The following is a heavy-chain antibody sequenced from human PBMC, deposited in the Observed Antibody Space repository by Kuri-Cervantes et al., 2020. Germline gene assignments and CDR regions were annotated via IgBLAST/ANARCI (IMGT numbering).Heavy chain of an antibody. CDR3: VTERRNYYLDV. V-gene: IGHV3-48*01. J-gene: IGHJ6*03. Sequence: GGSLRLSCAASGFTFSSYAMSWVRQAPGKGLEGVSYISSSGSTIYYADSVKGRFTISRDNSKNTLYLQMNSLRAEDTAVYYCVTERRNYYLDVWGKGTTVTVSS. CDR1: GFTFSSYA. CDR2: ISSSGSTI.